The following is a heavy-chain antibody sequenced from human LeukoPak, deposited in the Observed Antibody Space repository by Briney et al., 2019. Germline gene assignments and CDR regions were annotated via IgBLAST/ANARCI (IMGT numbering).Heavy chain of an antibody. D-gene: IGHD3-22*01. CDR3: ARGEGYYYDSSGYLDY. CDR1: GFTFSSYS. Sequence: GGSPRLSCAASGFTFSSYSMNWVRQAPGKGLEWVSSISSSSSYIYYADSVKGRFTISRDNAKNSLYLQMNSLRAEDTAVYYCARGEGYYYDSSGYLDYWGQGTLVTVSS. J-gene: IGHJ4*02. CDR2: ISSSSSYI. V-gene: IGHV3-21*01.